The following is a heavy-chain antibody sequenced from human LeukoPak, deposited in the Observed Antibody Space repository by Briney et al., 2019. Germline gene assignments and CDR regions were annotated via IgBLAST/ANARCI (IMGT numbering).Heavy chain of an antibody. V-gene: IGHV4-59*01. CDR2: IYYSGST. CDR3: ARDLGQVNWFDP. CDR1: GGSISSYY. J-gene: IGHJ5*02. D-gene: IGHD3-10*01. Sequence: SETLSLTCTVSGGSISSYYWSWIRQPPGKGLEWIGYIYYSGSTNYNPSLKSRVTISVDTSKNQFSLKLSSVTAADTAVYYCARDLGQVNWFDPWGQGTLVTVSS.